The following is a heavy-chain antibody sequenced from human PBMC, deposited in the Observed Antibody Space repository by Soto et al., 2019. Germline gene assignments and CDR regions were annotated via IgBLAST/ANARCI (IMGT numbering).Heavy chain of an antibody. CDR3: ARAIKIRNIVATTPWGILFDY. CDR2: IIPIFGTA. J-gene: IGHJ4*02. Sequence: SVKVSCKASGGTFSSYAISWVRQAPGQGLEWMGGIIPIFGTANYAQKFQGRVTITADESTSTAYMELSSLRSEDTAVYYCARAIKIRNIVATTPWGILFDYWGQGTLVTDSS. V-gene: IGHV1-69*13. D-gene: IGHD5-12*01. CDR1: GGTFSSYA.